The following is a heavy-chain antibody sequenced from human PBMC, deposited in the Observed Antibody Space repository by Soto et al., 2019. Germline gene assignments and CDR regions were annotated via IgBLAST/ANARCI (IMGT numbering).Heavy chain of an antibody. CDR3: VRYYGSGSFHNWFDP. CDR1: GGSVSSGSYY. J-gene: IGHJ5*02. V-gene: IGHV4-61*01. D-gene: IGHD3-10*01. Sequence: PSDTLSLTCTVSGGSVSSGSYYWNWIRQPPGKGLEWIGYIYYSGITNYHPSLKSRVTISKDTSKNQFSLKVTSVTAADTAVYYCVRYYGSGSFHNWFDPWGQGSLVTVSS. CDR2: IYYSGIT.